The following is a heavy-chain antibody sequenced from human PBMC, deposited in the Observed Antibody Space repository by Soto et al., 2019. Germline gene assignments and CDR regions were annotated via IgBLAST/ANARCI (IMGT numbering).Heavy chain of an antibody. J-gene: IGHJ4*02. CDR2: ISSSGSTI. CDR1: GFTFSSYE. CDR3: ARGYSSSSLYFDY. V-gene: IGHV3-48*03. Sequence: GGSLRLSCAASGFTFSSYEMNWVRQAPGKGLEWVSYISSSGSTIYYADSVKGRFTISRDNAKNSLYLQMNSLRAEDTAVYYCARGYSSSSLYFDYWGQGTLVTVSS. D-gene: IGHD6-6*01.